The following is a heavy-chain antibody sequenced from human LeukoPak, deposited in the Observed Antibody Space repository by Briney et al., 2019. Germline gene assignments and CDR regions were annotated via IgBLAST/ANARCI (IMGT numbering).Heavy chain of an antibody. CDR2: IYSGGST. V-gene: IGHV3-66*01. CDR3: ARDGDYGDYEYFDY. CDR1: GFTVSSNY. D-gene: IGHD4-17*01. Sequence: GGSLRLSCAASGFTVSSNYMSWVRQAPGKGLEWVSVIYSGGSTYYADSVKGRFTISRDNSKNTLYLQMNSLRAEDTAVYYCARDGDYGDYEYFDYWGQGTLVTVSS. J-gene: IGHJ4*02.